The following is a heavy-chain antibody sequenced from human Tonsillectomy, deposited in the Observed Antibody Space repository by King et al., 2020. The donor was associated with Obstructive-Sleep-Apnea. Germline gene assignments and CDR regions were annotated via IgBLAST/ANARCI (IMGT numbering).Heavy chain of an antibody. D-gene: IGHD3-3*01. CDR2: ISAYNGNT. J-gene: IGHJ4*02. CDR3: ARTSNTIVGVVIYDY. V-gene: IGHV1-18*04. Sequence: QLVQSGAEVKKPGASVKVSCKASGYTFTSYGISWVRQAPGQGLEWMGWISAYNGNTNHAQKLPGRVTMTTDTSTSTAYMELRSLRSDYTAVYYCARTSNTIVGVVIYDYWGQGTLVTVSS. CDR1: GYTFTSYG.